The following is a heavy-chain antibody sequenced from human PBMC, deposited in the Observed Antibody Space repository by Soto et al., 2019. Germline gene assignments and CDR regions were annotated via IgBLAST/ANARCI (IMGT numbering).Heavy chain of an antibody. CDR3: ARPAFGDYWYFDL. V-gene: IGHV1-69*08. CDR1: GGTFSSHT. CDR2: IIPALGTA. Sequence: QDQLVQSGAEVKKPGSSVKVSCKASGGTFSSHTFSWVRQAPGQGLEWMGRIIPALGTASYAQKLQGRVTITADESATTVYMELNSPRSEDTAVYYCARPAFGDYWYFDLWGRGNLVTVSS. J-gene: IGHJ2*01. D-gene: IGHD4-17*01.